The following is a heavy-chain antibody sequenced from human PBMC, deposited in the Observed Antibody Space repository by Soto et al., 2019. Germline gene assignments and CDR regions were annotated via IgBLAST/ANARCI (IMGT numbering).Heavy chain of an antibody. V-gene: IGHV1-69*08. D-gene: IGHD3-10*01. CDR2: IIPILGIA. J-gene: IGHJ4*02. CDR1: GGTFSSYT. CDR3: AREEYYYGSGAFFDY. Sequence: QVQLVQSGAEVKKPGSSVKVSCKASGGTFSSYTISWVRQAPGQGLEWMGRIIPILGIANYEQKFQGRVTITADKSTSTAYMVLSSLRSEGAAVYYCAREEYYYGSGAFFDYCGQGTLVTVSS.